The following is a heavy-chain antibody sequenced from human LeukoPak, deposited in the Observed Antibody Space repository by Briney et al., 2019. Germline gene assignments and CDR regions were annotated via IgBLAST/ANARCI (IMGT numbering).Heavy chain of an antibody. D-gene: IGHD6-19*01. Sequence: GGSLRLSCAASGFAFSSYWMHWVRQAPGKGLVWVSGVNRDGRDTRYAGSVKGRFTISRDNAKSTLYLQMNSLRDEDTAVYYCARPGTAGSGWYVDIWGQGTMVTVSS. J-gene: IGHJ3*02. CDR1: GFAFSSYW. V-gene: IGHV3-74*01. CDR3: ARPGTAGSGWYVDI. CDR2: VNRDGRDT.